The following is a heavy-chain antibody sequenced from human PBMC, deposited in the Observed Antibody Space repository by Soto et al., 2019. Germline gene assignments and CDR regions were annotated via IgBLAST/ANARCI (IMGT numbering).Heavy chain of an antibody. D-gene: IGHD5-12*01. CDR3: ATHRGRDGYNWAFFDF. CDR1: GVTFSSYA. Sequence: RGESLKISCAASGVTFSSYAMSWVRQAPGKGLEWVSAISGSGANTYYADSVKGRFTISRDNSKNTLYLQMNSLRAGDTAVYYCATHRGRDGYNWAFFDFWGQGALVTVSS. J-gene: IGHJ4*02. V-gene: IGHV3-23*01. CDR2: ISGSGANT.